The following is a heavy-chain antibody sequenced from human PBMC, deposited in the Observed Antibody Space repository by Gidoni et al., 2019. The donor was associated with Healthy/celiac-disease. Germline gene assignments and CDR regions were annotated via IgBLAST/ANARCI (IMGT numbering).Heavy chain of an antibody. CDR3: ARVGSYCSGGSCYSSYAFDI. J-gene: IGHJ3*02. CDR1: GGTFSSYA. Sequence: QVQLVQSGAEVKKPGSSVKVSCKASGGTFSSYAISWVRQAPGQGLEWMGGLIPIFGTANYAQKFQGRVTITADESTSTAYMELSSLRSEDTAVYYCARVGSYCSGGSCYSSYAFDIWGQGTMVTVSS. V-gene: IGHV1-69*01. D-gene: IGHD2-15*01. CDR2: LIPIFGTA.